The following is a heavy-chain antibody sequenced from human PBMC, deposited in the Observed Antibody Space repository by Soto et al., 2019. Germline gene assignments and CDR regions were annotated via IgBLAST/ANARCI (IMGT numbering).Heavy chain of an antibody. CDR3: AKGQWLVADYYYGMDV. CDR2: ISYDGSNK. CDR1: GFTFSSYG. J-gene: IGHJ6*02. Sequence: GGSLRLSCAASGFTFSSYGMHWVRQAPGKGLEWVAVISYDGSNKYYADSVKGRFTISRDNSKNTLYLQMNSLRAEDTAVYYCAKGQWLVADYYYGMDVWGQGTTVTVSS. V-gene: IGHV3-30*18. D-gene: IGHD6-19*01.